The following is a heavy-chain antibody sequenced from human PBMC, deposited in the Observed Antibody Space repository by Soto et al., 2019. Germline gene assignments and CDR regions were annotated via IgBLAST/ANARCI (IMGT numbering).Heavy chain of an antibody. CDR1: GYPFTTYY. V-gene: IGHV1-2*02. CDR2: IDPRSGGT. Sequence: HVQLVQSGTEVKKPGASVRVSCMVSGYPFTTYYIHWVRQAPGQGLEWMGWIDPRSGGTVYEQKFQGRVTMTRDTSISTVYMDLSGLTSDDAALYYCATDDYWIFPYWGHGSLVTVSS. CDR3: ATDDYWIFPY. D-gene: IGHD4-17*01. J-gene: IGHJ4*01.